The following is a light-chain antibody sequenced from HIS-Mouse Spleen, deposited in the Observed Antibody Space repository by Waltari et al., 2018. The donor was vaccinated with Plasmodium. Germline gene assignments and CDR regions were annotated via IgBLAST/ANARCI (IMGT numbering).Light chain of an antibody. CDR3: QQYDNLPPYT. V-gene: IGKV1-33*01. J-gene: IGKJ2*01. CDR2: DAS. CDR1: QDISNY. Sequence: DIQMTQSPSSLSASVGARVTITCQASQDISNYLNWYQQKPGKAPQLLIYDASNLETGVPSRFSGSGSGTDFTFTISSLQPEDIATYYCQQYDNLPPYTFGQGTKLEIK.